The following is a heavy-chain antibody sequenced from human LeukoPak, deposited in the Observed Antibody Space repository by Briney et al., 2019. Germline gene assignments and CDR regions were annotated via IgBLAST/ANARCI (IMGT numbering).Heavy chain of an antibody. Sequence: GRSLRLSCAASGFTFSSYAMHWVRQAPGKGLEWVSAISGSGGSTYYADSVKGRFTISRDNSKDTLYLQMNSLRPEDTAMYYCAKAHSSSWYYFGDWGQGALVIVSS. CDR3: AKAHSSSWYYFGD. CDR2: ISGSGGST. V-gene: IGHV3-23*01. CDR1: GFTFSSYA. J-gene: IGHJ4*02. D-gene: IGHD6-13*01.